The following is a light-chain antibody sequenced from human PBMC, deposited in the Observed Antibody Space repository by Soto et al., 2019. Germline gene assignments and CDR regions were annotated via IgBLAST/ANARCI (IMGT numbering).Light chain of an antibody. CDR1: QSIDRK. J-gene: IGKJ2*01. CDR2: GAS. Sequence: IVMTQSPATLSVSPGERATLSCRASQSIDRKLAWYQQRPGQAPRLLIYGASTRATGIPARFSGSGSGTEFTLTISGLQSEYFAVYYCQQYGGAPPLTFGQGTKLEIK. V-gene: IGKV3-15*01. CDR3: QQYGGAPPLT.